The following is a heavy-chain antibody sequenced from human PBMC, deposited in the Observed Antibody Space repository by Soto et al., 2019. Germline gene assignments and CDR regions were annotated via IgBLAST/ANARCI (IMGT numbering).Heavy chain of an antibody. V-gene: IGHV4-39*02. CDR2: IYYSGST. J-gene: IGHJ6*02. Sequence: SETLSLTCTVSCGSISSSRYYWGWIRQPPGKGLEWIGNIYYSGSTYYNPSLKSRVTISVDTSKNQFSLKLTSVTAADTAVYYCAREGVSSSWYNYYAMDVWGQGTTVTVSS. CDR1: CGSISSSRYY. CDR3: AREGVSSSWYNYYAMDV. D-gene: IGHD6-13*01.